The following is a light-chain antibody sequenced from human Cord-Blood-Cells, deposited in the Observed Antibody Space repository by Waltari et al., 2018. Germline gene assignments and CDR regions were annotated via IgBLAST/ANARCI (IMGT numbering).Light chain of an antibody. CDR3: RSYTSSSTL. J-gene: IGLJ2*01. CDR1: SSDVGGYNY. CDR2: DVS. Sequence: QSALTQPASVSGSPGQSITISCTGSSSDVGGYNYVSWYQQHPGKVPKLMIYDVSNRPSGVSNRFSGSKSGNTASLTISGLQAEDEADYYCRSYTSSSTLFGGGTKLTVL. V-gene: IGLV2-14*01.